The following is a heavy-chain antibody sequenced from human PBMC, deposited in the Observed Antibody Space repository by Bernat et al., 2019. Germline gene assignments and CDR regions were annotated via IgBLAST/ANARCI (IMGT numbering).Heavy chain of an antibody. Sequence: EVQLVESGGGLVQPGGSLRLSCVGSGFTPSDHYMDWVRQTPGKGLEWIGRSKNKASSYAAEYAASEKGGFTISRDDSKKLVYLQINGLQTDDTAVYYCTRRERGGRSDYWGQGALVTVSS. D-gene: IGHD1-26*01. CDR1: GFTPSDHY. J-gene: IGHJ4*02. CDR2: SKNKASSYAA. V-gene: IGHV3-72*01. CDR3: TRRERGGRSDY.